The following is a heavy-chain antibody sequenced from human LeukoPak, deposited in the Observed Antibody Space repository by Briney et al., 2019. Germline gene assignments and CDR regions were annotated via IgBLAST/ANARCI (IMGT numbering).Heavy chain of an antibody. CDR2: ISAYNGNT. Sequence: ASVKVSCKASGYTFTGYSMHWVRQAPGQGLEWMGWISAYNGNTNYAQKLQGRVTMTTDTSTSTAYMELRSLRSDDTAVYYCARSGLRDFWSGYPYYFDYWGQGTLVTVSS. V-gene: IGHV1-18*04. J-gene: IGHJ4*02. CDR1: GYTFTGYS. D-gene: IGHD3-3*01. CDR3: ARSGLRDFWSGYPYYFDY.